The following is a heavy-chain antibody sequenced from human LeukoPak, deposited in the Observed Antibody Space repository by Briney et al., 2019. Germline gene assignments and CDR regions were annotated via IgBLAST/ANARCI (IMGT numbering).Heavy chain of an antibody. Sequence: GGSLRLSCAASGFIFSKYWMIWVRQAPGKGLEWVANIKQDGSEKYYVDSVKGRFTISRDNARNSLYLQMNNLRADDTAVYYCARDYTGGWNDFWGQGTLVTVSS. V-gene: IGHV3-7*01. CDR3: ARDYTGGWNDF. CDR1: GFIFSKYW. D-gene: IGHD7-27*01. J-gene: IGHJ4*02. CDR2: IKQDGSEK.